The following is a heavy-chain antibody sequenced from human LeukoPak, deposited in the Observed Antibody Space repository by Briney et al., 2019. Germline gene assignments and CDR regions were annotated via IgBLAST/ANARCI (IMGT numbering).Heavy chain of an antibody. Sequence: GGSLRLSCAASGFTFDDYTMHWVRQAPGKGLEWVSLISWDGGSTNYVDSVRGRFTISRDNNINSLYLQMNSLRTEDSALYYCAKDIDYGGDFGPLFDSWGQGTLVTVSS. CDR2: ISWDGGST. V-gene: IGHV3-43*01. CDR3: AKDIDYGGDFGPLFDS. D-gene: IGHD4-23*01. CDR1: GFTFDDYT. J-gene: IGHJ5*01.